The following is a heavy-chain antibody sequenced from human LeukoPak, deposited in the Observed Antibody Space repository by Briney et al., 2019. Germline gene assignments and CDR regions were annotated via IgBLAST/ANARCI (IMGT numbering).Heavy chain of an antibody. CDR1: GCSITGYH. CDR3: ARRNDFDI. J-gene: IGHJ3*02. V-gene: IGHV4-4*08. Sequence: PSETLSLTCTVSGCSITGYHWSWIRQPPGKGLEWIGYIYSSGSTDHKPSLKSRATISADTSKNQFSLKLTSVTAADTAIYYCARRNDFDIWGQGTMVTVSS. CDR2: IYSSGST.